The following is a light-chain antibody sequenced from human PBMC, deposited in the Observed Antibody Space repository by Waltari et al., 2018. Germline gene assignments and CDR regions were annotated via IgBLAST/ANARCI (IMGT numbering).Light chain of an antibody. V-gene: IGLV2-23*01. CDR1: SSDIGLYDL. CDR3: CSFAGRSWL. CDR2: ETT. J-gene: IGLJ3*02. Sequence: QSALTQPASVSASLGQSLTISCTGTSSDIGLYDLISWYQQHPGKAPKLIIHETTKRPSGVPNRVSGSKSGNTASLTSSGLQAEDEADYYCCSFAGRSWLFGGGTKLTVL.